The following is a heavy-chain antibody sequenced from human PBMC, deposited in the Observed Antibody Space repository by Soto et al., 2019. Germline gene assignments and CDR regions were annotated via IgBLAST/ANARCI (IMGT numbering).Heavy chain of an antibody. CDR2: IIPILGIA. V-gene: IGHV1-69*02. Sequence: QVQLVQSGAEVKNPGSSVKVSCKASGGTFSSYTISWVRQAPGQGLEWMGRIIPILGIANYAQKFQGRVTITADKSTSTAYMGLSSLRSEDTAVYYCARGYSSGWYLEYFQHWGQGTLVTVSS. CDR3: ARGYSSGWYLEYFQH. CDR1: GGTFSSYT. D-gene: IGHD6-19*01. J-gene: IGHJ1*01.